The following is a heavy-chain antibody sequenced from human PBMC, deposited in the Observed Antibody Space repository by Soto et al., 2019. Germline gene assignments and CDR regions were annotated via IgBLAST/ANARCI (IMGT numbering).Heavy chain of an antibody. J-gene: IGHJ4*02. CDR3: TRGPRSTSTGTGAF. Sequence: GGSLRLSCAASGFTFSMYWMHWVRQVPGKGPEWVSRINDDGSHTNYADSVRGRFTISRDNAKNTLYLQMNDLRAEDTAVYYCTRGPRSTSTGTGAFWGQGTLVTVSS. V-gene: IGHV3-74*01. CDR2: INDDGSHT. CDR1: GFTFSMYW. D-gene: IGHD1-1*01.